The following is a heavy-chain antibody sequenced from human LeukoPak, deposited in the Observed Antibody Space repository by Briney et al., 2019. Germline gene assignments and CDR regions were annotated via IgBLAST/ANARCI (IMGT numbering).Heavy chain of an antibody. CDR2: IYTSGST. V-gene: IGHV4-4*07. J-gene: IGHJ3*02. CDR1: GGSISSYY. D-gene: IGHD6-13*01. CDR3: ARVLAAAGTGAFDI. Sequence: PSETLSLTCTVSGGSISSYYWSWIRQPAGKGLEWIGRIYTSGSTNHNPSLKSRVTMSVDTSKNQFSLKLSSVTAADTAVYYCARVLAAAGTGAFDIWGQGTMVTVSS.